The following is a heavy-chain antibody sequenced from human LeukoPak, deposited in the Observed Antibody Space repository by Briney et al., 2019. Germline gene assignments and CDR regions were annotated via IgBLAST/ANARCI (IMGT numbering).Heavy chain of an antibody. V-gene: IGHV3-66*01. D-gene: IGHD3-22*01. CDR3: ARVEVPDSSGIFY. CDR1: GFTVSSNY. Sequence: GGSLRLSCAASGFTVSSNYMSRVRQAPGKGLEWVSVIYSGGSTYYADSVKGRFTISRDNSKNTLYLQMNSLRAEDTAVYYCARVEVPDSSGIFYWGQGTMVTVSS. J-gene: IGHJ3*01. CDR2: IYSGGST.